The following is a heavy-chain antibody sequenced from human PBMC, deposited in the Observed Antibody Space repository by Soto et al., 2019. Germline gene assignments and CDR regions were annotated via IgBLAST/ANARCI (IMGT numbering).Heavy chain of an antibody. V-gene: IGHV3-9*01. CDR3: TKVVGLFYFWGGLLHSDL. J-gene: IGHJ5*02. CDR1: GFIFVDFA. D-gene: IGHD3-10*02. CDR2: ISWNSDRI. Sequence: DAQLVESGGGFVQPARSLLLPCVGSGFIFVDFAIHWFREAPGKGLEWVSGISWNSDRIGYAVSVKGRCTISRDNNKTALYLPMNTLRVLDTALYCCTKVVGLFYFWGGLLHSDLWGQGTLVTVSS.